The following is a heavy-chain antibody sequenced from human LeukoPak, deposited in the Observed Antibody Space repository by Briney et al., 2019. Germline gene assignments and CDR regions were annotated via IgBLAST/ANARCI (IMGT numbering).Heavy chain of an antibody. J-gene: IGHJ4*02. V-gene: IGHV3-30-3*01. Sequence: GGSLRLSCAASGFTFSSYAMHWVRQAPGKGLEWVAVISYDGSNKYYADSVKGRFTISRDNSKNTLYLQMNSLRAEDTAVYYCARDPARGYAYSIAAAGTGLDYWGQGTLVTVSS. CDR2: ISYDGSNK. D-gene: IGHD6-13*01. CDR1: GFTFSSYA. CDR3: ARDPARGYAYSIAAAGTGLDY.